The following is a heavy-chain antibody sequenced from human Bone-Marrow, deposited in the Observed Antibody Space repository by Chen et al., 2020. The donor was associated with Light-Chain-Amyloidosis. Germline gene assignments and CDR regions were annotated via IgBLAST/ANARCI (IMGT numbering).Heavy chain of an antibody. CDR3: ARLPLWCLNWCDP. D-gene: IGHD2-21*02. J-gene: IGHJ5*02. Sequence: QVQLQQWGAGLLKPSETLSLTCGVYGGSLSGYFWSWIRQSPGMGLEWIGEINHSGSANYNPSLQGRLTFFVNTSISLFSLNRTSVTAAGRGVYFLARLPLWCLNWCDPVCQGTLVTVSS. CDR1: GGSLSGYF. CDR2: INHSGSA. V-gene: IGHV4-34*02.